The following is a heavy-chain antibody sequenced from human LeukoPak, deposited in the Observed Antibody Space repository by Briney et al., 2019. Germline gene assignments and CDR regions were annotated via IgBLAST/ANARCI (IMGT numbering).Heavy chain of an antibody. D-gene: IGHD3-3*01. J-gene: IGHJ4*02. Sequence: ASVKVSCKASGYTFTSYGISWVRQAPGQGLEWMGWISAYNGNTNYAQKLQGRVTMTTDTSTSTAYMELRSLRSDDTAVYYCARDGHITIFGVVISAFDYWGQGTLVTVSS. CDR1: GYTFTSYG. V-gene: IGHV1-18*01. CDR2: ISAYNGNT. CDR3: ARDGHITIFGVVISAFDY.